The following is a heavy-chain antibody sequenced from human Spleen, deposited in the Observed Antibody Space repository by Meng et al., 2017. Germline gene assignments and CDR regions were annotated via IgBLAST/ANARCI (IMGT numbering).Heavy chain of an antibody. V-gene: IGHV1-18*01. Sequence: QGQLVQAGAKVKKPGASVKVTCEASGYTLSTDGFSWVRQAPGQGLEWLGWINTYNGKTDYAQKFQGRVTMTADTSTRTAYMELRSLRSDDTAVYYCATRGNPYLNCWGQGTLVTVSS. CDR2: INTYNGKT. J-gene: IGHJ4*02. CDR1: GYTLSTDG. CDR3: ATRGNPYLNC.